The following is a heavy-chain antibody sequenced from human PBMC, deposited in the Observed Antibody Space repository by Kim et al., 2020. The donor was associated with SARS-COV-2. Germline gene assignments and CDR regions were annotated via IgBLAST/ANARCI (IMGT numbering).Heavy chain of an antibody. Sequence: GGSLRLSCAASGFTFSSYAMSWVRQAPGKGLEWVSAISGSGGSTYYADSVKGRFTISRDNSKNTLYLQMNSLRAEDTAVYYCAKCDYGSGSYYYFDYWGQGTLVTVSS. CDR2: ISGSGGST. V-gene: IGHV3-23*01. D-gene: IGHD3-10*01. CDR3: AKCDYGSGSYYYFDY. J-gene: IGHJ4*02. CDR1: GFTFSSYA.